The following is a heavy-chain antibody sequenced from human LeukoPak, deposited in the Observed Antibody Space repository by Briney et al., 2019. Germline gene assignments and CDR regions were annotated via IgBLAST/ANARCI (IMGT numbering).Heavy chain of an antibody. Sequence: PGRSLRLSCAASGFTFSSYAMHWVRQAPGKGLEWVAVISYDGSNKYYADSVKGRFTISRDNSKNTPYLQMNSLRAEDTAVYYCARKEKSYSSGWYYFDYWGQGTLVTVSS. J-gene: IGHJ4*02. CDR3: ARKEKSYSSGWYYFDY. CDR1: GFTFSSYA. D-gene: IGHD6-19*01. CDR2: ISYDGSNK. V-gene: IGHV3-30*01.